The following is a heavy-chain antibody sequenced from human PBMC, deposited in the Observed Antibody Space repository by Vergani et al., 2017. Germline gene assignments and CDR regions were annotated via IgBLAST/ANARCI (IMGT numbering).Heavy chain of an antibody. V-gene: IGHV3-30-3*01. CDR3: AREIYDSSGYYPGFDY. CDR1: GFTFSSYA. D-gene: IGHD3-22*01. J-gene: IGHJ4*02. Sequence: QVQLVESGGGVVQPGRSLRLSCAASGFTFSSYAMNWVRQAPGKGLEWVAVISYDGSNKYYADSVKGRFTISRDNSKNTLYLQMNSLRAEDTAVYYCAREIYDSSGYYPGFDYWGQGTLVTVSS. CDR2: ISYDGSNK.